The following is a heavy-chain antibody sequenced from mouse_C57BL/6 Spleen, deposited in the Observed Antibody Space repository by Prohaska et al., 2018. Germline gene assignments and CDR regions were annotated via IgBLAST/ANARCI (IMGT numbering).Heavy chain of an antibody. Sequence: EVKPLQSGGGLVQPGGSLKLSCAASGIDFSRSWMSWVRLAPGKGIEWSGEINPDSSTINYAPSLKDKFIISRDNAKNTLYVQMSKVRSEDTALYYCARALGQYVDVWGTGTTVTVSS. CDR2: INPDSSTI. CDR1: GIDFSRSW. V-gene: IGHV4-1*01. D-gene: IGHD4-1*01. CDR3: ARALGQYVDV. J-gene: IGHJ1*03.